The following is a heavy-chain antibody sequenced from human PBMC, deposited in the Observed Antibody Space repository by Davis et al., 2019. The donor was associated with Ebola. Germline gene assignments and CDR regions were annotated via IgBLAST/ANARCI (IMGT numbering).Heavy chain of an antibody. Sequence: AASVKVSCKASGYNFTTFAMNWVRQAPGQGLEWMGWINTNTGNPTYAQGFTGRFVFSLDTSVSTAYLQISSLKAEDTAVYYCARGPKYYYGSGSYYMNYWGQGTLVTVSS. J-gene: IGHJ4*02. CDR2: INTNTGNP. CDR1: GYNFTTFA. V-gene: IGHV7-4-1*02. D-gene: IGHD3-10*01. CDR3: ARGPKYYYGSGSYYMNY.